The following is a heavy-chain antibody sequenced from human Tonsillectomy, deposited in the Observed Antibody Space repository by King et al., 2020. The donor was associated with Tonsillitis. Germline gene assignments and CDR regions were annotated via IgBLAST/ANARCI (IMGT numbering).Heavy chain of an antibody. V-gene: IGHV4-59*01. CDR3: ARDRGGITNAFDF. CDR1: GGSISGYY. Sequence: QLQESGPGLVKPSETLSLTCTVSGGSISGYYWSWIRQPPGKGLEWIGYIYYSGYTNYNPSLKSRVTISVDTSKRQFFLKLSSVTAADTAVYYCARDRGGITNAFDFWGQGTMVTVSS. J-gene: IGHJ3*01. D-gene: IGHD3-10*01. CDR2: IYYSGYT.